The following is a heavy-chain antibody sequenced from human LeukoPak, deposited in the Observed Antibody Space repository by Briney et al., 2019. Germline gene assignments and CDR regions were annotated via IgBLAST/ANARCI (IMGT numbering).Heavy chain of an antibody. J-gene: IGHJ4*02. CDR3: HKYSTSGTDS. D-gene: IGHD6-6*01. Sequence: SGGSLRLSCAASGFTVSSNYMSWVRQAPGKGLEWVSVIYSGGSTYYADSVKGRFTISRDNSKNTLYLQMNSLRAEDTAVYYCHKYSTSGTDSWGQGTLVTVSS. CDR1: GFTVSSNY. V-gene: IGHV3-53*01. CDR2: IYSGGST.